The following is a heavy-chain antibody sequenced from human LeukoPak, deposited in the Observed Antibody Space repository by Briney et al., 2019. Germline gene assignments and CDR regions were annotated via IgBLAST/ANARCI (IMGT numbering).Heavy chain of an antibody. CDR3: VARNYYYGMDV. CDR2: ISPDGSTT. Sequence: GGSLRLSCAASGFTFSSYWMHWVRQAPGKGLVWASRISPDGSTTGHADSVKGRFTISRDTSKNTLFLQMSSLRTEDTAVYYCVARNYYYGMDVWGQGTTVTVSS. V-gene: IGHV3-74*01. D-gene: IGHD5-12*01. J-gene: IGHJ6*02. CDR1: GFTFSSYW.